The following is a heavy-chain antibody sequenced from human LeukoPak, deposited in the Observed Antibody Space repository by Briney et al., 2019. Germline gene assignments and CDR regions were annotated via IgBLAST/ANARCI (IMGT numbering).Heavy chain of an antibody. CDR1: GFTFGDYA. V-gene: IGHV3-49*03. CDR2: IRSKAYGGTT. J-gene: IGHJ5*02. D-gene: IGHD6-19*01. Sequence: GGSLRLSCTASGFTFGDYAMSWFRQAPGKGLEWGGFIRSKAYGGTTEYAASVKGRFTISRDDSKSIAYLQMNSLKTEDTAVYYCTRDSVAGTGWFDPWGQGTLVTVSS. CDR3: TRDSVAGTGWFDP.